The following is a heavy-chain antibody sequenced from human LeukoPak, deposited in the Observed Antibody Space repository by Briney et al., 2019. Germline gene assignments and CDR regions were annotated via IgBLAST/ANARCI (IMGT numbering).Heavy chain of an antibody. CDR3: ARDRRRDGYKDPFDY. CDR2: ISSSGSTI. J-gene: IGHJ4*02. Sequence: GASLKISCAASGFTFSSYEMNWVRQAPGKGLEWVSYISSSGSTIYSADSVKGRFTISRDNAKNSPYLQMNSLRAEDTAVYYCARDRRRDGYKDPFDYWGQGTLVTVSS. D-gene: IGHD5-24*01. V-gene: IGHV3-48*03. CDR1: GFTFSSYE.